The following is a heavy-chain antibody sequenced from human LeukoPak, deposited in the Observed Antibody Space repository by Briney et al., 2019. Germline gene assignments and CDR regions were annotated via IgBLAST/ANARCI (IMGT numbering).Heavy chain of an antibody. CDR3: ARDHGTVAQLYYFDY. J-gene: IGHJ4*02. Sequence: GGSLRLSCAASGFTVSSNYMSWVRQAPGKGLEWVSVIYSGGSTYYADSVKGRFTISRDNSKNAVCLQMNSLRAEDTAVYYCARDHGTVAQLYYFDYWGQGTLVTVSS. CDR1: GFTVSSNY. V-gene: IGHV3-53*05. CDR2: IYSGGST. D-gene: IGHD4-23*01.